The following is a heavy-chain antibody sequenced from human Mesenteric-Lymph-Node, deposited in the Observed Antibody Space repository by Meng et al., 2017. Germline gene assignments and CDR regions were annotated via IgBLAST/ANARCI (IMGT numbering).Heavy chain of an antibody. CDR3: ARDRKHYGERGWFDP. J-gene: IGHJ5*02. V-gene: IGHV4-34*01. CDR1: GGSSNVYY. CDR2: IYYSGST. D-gene: IGHD4-17*01. Sequence: QVQLKQWGAGLLKPSETLSPTGAVCGGSSNVYYWSWIRQPPGKGLEWIGYIYYSGSTYSNASLKSRVTISIDRSKNQFSLKLSSVTAADTAVYYCARDRKHYGERGWFDPWGQGTLVTVSS.